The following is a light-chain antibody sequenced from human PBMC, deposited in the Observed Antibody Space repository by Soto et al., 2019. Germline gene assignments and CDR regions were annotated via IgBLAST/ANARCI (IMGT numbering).Light chain of an antibody. CDR1: QNIDNNY. J-gene: IGKJ1*01. V-gene: IGKV3-20*01. CDR2: GAS. CDR3: QQYGRSPSWT. Sequence: EVVLTQSPGTLSLSPGEGATLSCRASQNIDNNYLAWYQQKPGQPPRLLIYGASSRATGIPDRFSGGGSGTDFTLTISRLEPEDFAMYVCQQYGRSPSWTFGQGTKVDIK.